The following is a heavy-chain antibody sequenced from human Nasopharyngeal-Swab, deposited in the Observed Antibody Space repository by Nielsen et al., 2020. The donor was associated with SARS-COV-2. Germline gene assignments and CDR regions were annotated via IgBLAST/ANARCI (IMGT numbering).Heavy chain of an antibody. V-gene: IGHV3-33*08. CDR2: IWYDGSNK. J-gene: IGHJ4*02. Sequence: GESLKISCTDSGFTFRSYGMHWVRQAPGKGLEWVAVIWYDGSNKYYADSVKGRFTISRDNSKNTLYLQMNSLRAEDTAVYYCARDGEVGAITGIDYWGQGTLVTVSS. CDR3: ARDGEVGAITGIDY. CDR1: GFTFRSYG. D-gene: IGHD1-26*01.